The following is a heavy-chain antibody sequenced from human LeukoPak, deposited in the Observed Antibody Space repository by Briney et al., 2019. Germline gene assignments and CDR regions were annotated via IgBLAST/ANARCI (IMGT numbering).Heavy chain of an antibody. V-gene: IGHV3-30*02. Sequence: GGSLRLSCAASGFTFSSYGMHWVRQAPGKGLEWVAFIRYDGSNKYYADSVKGRFTISRDNSKNTLYLQMNSLRAEDTAVYYCARDTNYYYYMDVWGKGTTVTISS. CDR1: GFTFSSYG. CDR2: IRYDGSNK. D-gene: IGHD1-26*01. J-gene: IGHJ6*03. CDR3: ARDTNYYYYMDV.